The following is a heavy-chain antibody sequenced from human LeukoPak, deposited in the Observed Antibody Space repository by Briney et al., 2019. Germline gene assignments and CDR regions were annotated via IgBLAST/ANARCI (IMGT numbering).Heavy chain of an antibody. CDR2: VNRDGNEK. CDR3: VRDDGNRTGSTYYDAFDI. D-gene: IGHD2/OR15-2a*01. CDR1: GFTFNKYW. V-gene: IGHV3-7*03. Sequence: PGGSLRLSCVASGFTFNKYWMIWVRQAPGKGLEWVANVNRDGNEKHYVVSVEGRFAISRDNAKNSLYLQMNSLRNEDTAVYYCVRDDGNRTGSTYYDAFDIWGQGTLVTVSS. J-gene: IGHJ3*02.